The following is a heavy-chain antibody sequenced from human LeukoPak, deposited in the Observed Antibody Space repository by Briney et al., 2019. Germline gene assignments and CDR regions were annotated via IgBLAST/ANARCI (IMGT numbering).Heavy chain of an antibody. CDR1: GGSISSYY. V-gene: IGHV4-59*12. Sequence: SETLSLTCTVSGGSISSYYWSWIRQPPGKGLEWIGYIYYSGSTNYNPSLKSRVTISVDTSKNQFSLKLSSVTAADTAVYYCAGEWNTAHGMDVWGQGTTVTVSS. CDR2: IYYSGST. J-gene: IGHJ6*02. CDR3: AGEWNTAHGMDV. D-gene: IGHD5-18*01.